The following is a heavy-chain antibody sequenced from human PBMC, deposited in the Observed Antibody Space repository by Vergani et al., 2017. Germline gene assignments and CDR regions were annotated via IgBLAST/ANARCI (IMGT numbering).Heavy chain of an antibody. CDR3: ARHLRQLARNDVFDI. CDR1: GMSISNNNYY. J-gene: IGHJ3*02. D-gene: IGHD6-6*01. Sequence: QLQLQESGPRLVKPSETLSLTCSLSGMSISNNNYYWGWIRQPPGKGLEWIGSIYDSRNNNYSPSLKSRVSISVDTSKNQFSLNLTSVTVADTAVYYCARHLRQLARNDVFDIWGHGTLVTVSS. V-gene: IGHV4-39*01. CDR2: IYDSRNN.